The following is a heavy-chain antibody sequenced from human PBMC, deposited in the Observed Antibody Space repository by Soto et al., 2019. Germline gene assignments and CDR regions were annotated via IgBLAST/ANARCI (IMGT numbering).Heavy chain of an antibody. CDR3: ARAQLYYDFWSDYMDV. Sequence: EVQLVESGGGLVQPGGSLRLSCAASGFTVSSNYMSWVRQAPGKGLEWVSVIYSGGSTYYADSVKGRFTISRDNSKNPLYLQMNSLRAEDTDVYYCARAQLYYDFWSDYMDVWGKGTTVTVSS. CDR2: IYSGGST. D-gene: IGHD3-3*01. J-gene: IGHJ6*03. CDR1: GFTVSSNY. V-gene: IGHV3-66*01.